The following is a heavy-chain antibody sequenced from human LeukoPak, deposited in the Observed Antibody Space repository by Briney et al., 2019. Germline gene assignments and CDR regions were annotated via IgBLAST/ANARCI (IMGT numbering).Heavy chain of an antibody. J-gene: IGHJ4*02. CDR3: ARGRDYYDSSGYYY. CDR1: GFTFSSYE. CDR2: ISSSGSTI. D-gene: IGHD3-22*01. V-gene: IGHV3-48*03. Sequence: PGGSLRLSCAASGFTFSSYEMNWVRQAPGKGLEWVSYISSSGSTIYYADSVKGRFTISRDNAKNSLYLQMNSLRAEDTAVYYCARGRDYYDSSGYYYWGQGTLVTVSS.